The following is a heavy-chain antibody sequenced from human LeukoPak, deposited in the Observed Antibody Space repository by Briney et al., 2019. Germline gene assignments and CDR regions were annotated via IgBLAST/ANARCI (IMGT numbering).Heavy chain of an antibody. CDR3: ARSPTFRGWFDP. J-gene: IGHJ5*02. CDR1: GFTFSSYG. CDR2: ISSSSKYI. V-gene: IGHV3-21*01. D-gene: IGHD2/OR15-2a*01. Sequence: GGSLRLSCAASGFTFSSYGMNWVRQAPGKGLEWVSFISSSSKYIVFPDSVKGRFTISRDNAKNSLYLQVNSLRAEDTAVYYCARSPTFRGWFDPWGQGTLVTVSS.